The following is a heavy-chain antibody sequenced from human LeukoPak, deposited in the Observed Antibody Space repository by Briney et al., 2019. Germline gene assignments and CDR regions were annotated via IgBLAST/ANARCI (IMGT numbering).Heavy chain of an antibody. CDR1: GYTFTGYY. V-gene: IGHV1-2*06. D-gene: IGHD3-22*01. J-gene: IGHJ4*02. CDR2: INPNSGGT. Sequence: GASVKVSCKASGYTFTGYYMHWVRQAPGQGLEWMGRINPNSGGTNYAQKFQGRVTMTRDTSISTAYMELSRLRSDDTAVYYCARDPRDYYDSSGYYYFDYWGQGTLVTVSS. CDR3: ARDPRDYYDSSGYYYFDY.